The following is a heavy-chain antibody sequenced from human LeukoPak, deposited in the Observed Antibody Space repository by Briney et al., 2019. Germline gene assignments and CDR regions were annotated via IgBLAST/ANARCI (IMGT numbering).Heavy chain of an antibody. CDR3: ARDLRQWNYYYYGMDV. J-gene: IGHJ6*02. Sequence: GGSLRLSCAASGFTVSSNYMSWVRQAPGKGLEWVSVIYSGGTTNYADSVKGRFTISRDNSKNTLYLQMNSLRAEDTAVYYCARDLRQWNYYYYGMDVWGQGTTVTVSS. CDR1: GFTVSSNY. D-gene: IGHD6-19*01. CDR2: IYSGGTT. V-gene: IGHV3-53*01.